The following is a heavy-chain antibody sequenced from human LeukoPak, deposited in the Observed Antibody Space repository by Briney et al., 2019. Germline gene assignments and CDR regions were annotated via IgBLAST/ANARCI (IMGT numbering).Heavy chain of an antibody. D-gene: IGHD3-22*01. CDR3: ARGKWYYDSSGYYYQTPTYDY. CDR1: GGSISSSSYY. J-gene: IGHJ4*02. CDR2: INYSGST. Sequence: SETLSLTCTVSGGSISSSSYYWGWIRQPPGKGLEWIGSINYSGSTYYNPSLKSRVTISVDTSKNQFSLKLSSVTAADTAVYYCARGKWYYDSSGYYYQTPTYDYWGQGTLVTVSS. V-gene: IGHV4-39*07.